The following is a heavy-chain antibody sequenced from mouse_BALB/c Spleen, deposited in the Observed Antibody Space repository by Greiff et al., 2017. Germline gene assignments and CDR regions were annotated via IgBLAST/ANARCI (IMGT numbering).Heavy chain of an antibody. CDR3: ARSRGYGKGYAMDY. J-gene: IGHJ4*01. CDR2: IYPYNGGT. CDR1: GYTFTDYN. V-gene: IGHV1S29*02. D-gene: IGHD2-10*02. Sequence: DVKLQESGPELVKPGASVKISCKASGYTFTDYNLHWVKQSHGKSLEWIGYIYPYNGGTGYNQKFKSKATLTVDNSSSTAYMELRSLTSEDSAVYYCARSRGYGKGYAMDYWGQGTSVTVSS.